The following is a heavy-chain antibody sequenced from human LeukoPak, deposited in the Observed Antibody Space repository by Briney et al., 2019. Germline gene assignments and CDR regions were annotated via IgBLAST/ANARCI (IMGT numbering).Heavy chain of an antibody. CDR2: ISANSGNR. Sequence: ASVKVSCKASGYTFVSYGISWVRQAPGQGLEWMGWISANSGNRDYAQKLQGRVTMTTDTSTSTAYMELGSLRSDDTAVYYCARRSRDGYNSPLDYWGQGTLVTVSS. V-gene: IGHV1-18*01. CDR1: GYTFVSYG. D-gene: IGHD5-24*01. J-gene: IGHJ4*02. CDR3: ARRSRDGYNSPLDY.